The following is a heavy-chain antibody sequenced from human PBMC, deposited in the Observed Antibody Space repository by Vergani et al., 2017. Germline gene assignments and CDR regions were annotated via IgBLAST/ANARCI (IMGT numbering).Heavy chain of an antibody. CDR3: AKDFHDILTGFPNYLETAY. J-gene: IGHJ4*02. V-gene: IGHV3-30*18. CDR2: ISYDGSNN. Sequence: QVQLVESGGGVVQPGRSLRLSCAAFGFTFSSYGMHWVRQAPGKGLAGGAVISYDGSNNYYADSVKGRFTIARDNSKNTLYLQMNSRRAEDTAVYYCAKDFHDILTGFPNYLETAYWGQGPLVTVSS. CDR1: GFTFSSYG. D-gene: IGHD3-9*01.